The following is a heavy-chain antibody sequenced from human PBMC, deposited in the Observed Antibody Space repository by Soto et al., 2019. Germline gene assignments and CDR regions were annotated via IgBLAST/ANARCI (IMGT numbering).Heavy chain of an antibody. CDR1: GGSFRGYH. Sequence: SETLSLTCAVYGGSFRGYHWSWIRQPPGKGLEWIGEINHSGSTNYNPSLKSRVIISLETSKNQFSLILTSVTAADTAVYYCARGLSSSATFYHYYGMDVWGQGTTVTVSS. D-gene: IGHD6-6*01. J-gene: IGHJ6*02. CDR3: ARGLSSSATFYHYYGMDV. CDR2: INHSGST. V-gene: IGHV4-34*01.